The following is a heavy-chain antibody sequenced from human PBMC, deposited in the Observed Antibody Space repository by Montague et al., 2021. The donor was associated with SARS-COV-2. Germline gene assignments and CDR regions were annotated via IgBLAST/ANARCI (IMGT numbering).Heavy chain of an antibody. Sequence: SETLSLTCTISGGSISSRSYYWGWLRQPPGKGLEWIGGIYYSGNTYYNPSLKSRVTISVDPSKNQLSLKLTSVTAADTAVYFCAREGAVVGARRTFDIWGQGTMVTVSS. D-gene: IGHD1-26*01. V-gene: IGHV4-39*07. J-gene: IGHJ3*02. CDR1: GGSISSRSYY. CDR2: IYYSGNT. CDR3: AREGAVVGARRTFDI.